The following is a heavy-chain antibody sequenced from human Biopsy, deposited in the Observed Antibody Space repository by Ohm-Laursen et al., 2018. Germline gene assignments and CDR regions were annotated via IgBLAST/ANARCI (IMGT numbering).Heavy chain of an antibody. CDR2: ISANGATS. Sequence: SLRISCSASGFTYTTFAMSWVRQAPGKGPEWVSAISANGATSYYADSVKGRFTISRDNSKNTLYLQMNSVRADDTAIYYCAKGGSITIFGVVINNCFDPWGQGTRVTVSS. V-gene: IGHV3-23*01. CDR3: AKGGSITIFGVVINNCFDP. CDR1: GFTYTTFA. J-gene: IGHJ5*02. D-gene: IGHD3-3*01.